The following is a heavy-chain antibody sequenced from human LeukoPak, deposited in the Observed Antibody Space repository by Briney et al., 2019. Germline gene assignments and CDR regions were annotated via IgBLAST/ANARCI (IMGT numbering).Heavy chain of an antibody. CDR3: ARRHLIGNGYFDH. CDR2: ISTFNGNT. V-gene: IGHV1-18*01. D-gene: IGHD4-23*01. J-gene: IGHJ4*02. CDR1: GYAFSNYG. Sequence: ASVKVSCKASGYAFSNYGLAWLRRAPGQGLQWLGWISTFNGNTNHAQILQDRVTMTTDTSTNTAYLELRSLRPDDTVVYYCARRHLIGNGYFDHWGQGTLVTVSS.